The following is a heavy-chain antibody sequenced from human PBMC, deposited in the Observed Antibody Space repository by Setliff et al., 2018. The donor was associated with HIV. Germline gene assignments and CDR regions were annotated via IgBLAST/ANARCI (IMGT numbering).Heavy chain of an antibody. D-gene: IGHD3-10*01. V-gene: IGHV4-4*09. CDR3: ARHEWFGELSTDY. Sequence: SETLSLTCTVSGDSISSYFWSWIRQSPGKGLEWIGFRSTTGSTNYNPSLRSRVTISVDTSKNQFSLKLSSVTAADTAVYYCARHEWFGELSTDYWGQGTLVTVSS. J-gene: IGHJ4*02. CDR1: GDSISSYF. CDR2: RSTTGST.